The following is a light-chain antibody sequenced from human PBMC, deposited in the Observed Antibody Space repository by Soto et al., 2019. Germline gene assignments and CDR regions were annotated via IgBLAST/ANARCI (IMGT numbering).Light chain of an antibody. Sequence: QSVLTQPPSVSGSPGQSVTISCTGTSTDFVSYNRVSWYQQPPGTAPKLMIYEVSKRPSGVPDRFSGSKSGNTASLTISGLQAEDEADYYCQAYDNSLGVFVLFGGGTKLTVL. J-gene: IGLJ3*02. CDR1: STDFVSYNR. V-gene: IGLV2-18*02. CDR3: QAYDNSLGVFVL. CDR2: EVS.